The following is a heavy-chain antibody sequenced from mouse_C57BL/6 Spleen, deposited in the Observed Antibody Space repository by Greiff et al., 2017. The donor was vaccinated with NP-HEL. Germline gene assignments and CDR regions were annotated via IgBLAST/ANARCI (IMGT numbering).Heavy chain of an antibody. CDR3: TRDYYGSSYRYFDV. Sequence: QVHVKQSGAELVRPGASVTLSCKASGYTFTDYEMHWVKQTPVHGLEWIGAIDPETGGTAYNQKFKGKAILTADKSSSTAYMELRSLTSEDSAVYYCTRDYYGSSYRYFDVWGTGTTVTVSS. V-gene: IGHV1-15*01. J-gene: IGHJ1*03. CDR1: GYTFTDYE. CDR2: IDPETGGT. D-gene: IGHD1-1*01.